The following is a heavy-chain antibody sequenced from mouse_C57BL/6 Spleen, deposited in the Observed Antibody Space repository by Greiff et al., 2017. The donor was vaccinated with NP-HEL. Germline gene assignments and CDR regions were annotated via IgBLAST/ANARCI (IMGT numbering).Heavy chain of an antibody. J-gene: IGHJ4*01. CDR1: GYAFSSSW. V-gene: IGHV1-82*01. Sequence: QVQLKQSGPELVKPGASVKISCKASGYAFSSSWMNWVKQRPGKGLEWIGRIYPGDGDTNYNGKFKGKATLTADKSSGTAYMQLSSLTSEDSAVYFCARTKLGREYYAMDYWGQGTSVTVSS. CDR2: IYPGDGDT. CDR3: ARTKLGREYYAMDY.